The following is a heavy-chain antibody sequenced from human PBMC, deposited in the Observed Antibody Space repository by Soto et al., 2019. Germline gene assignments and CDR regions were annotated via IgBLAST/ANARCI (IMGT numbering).Heavy chain of an antibody. CDR3: ARAGKPYYYGMDV. Sequence: SETQSLTCTVSGGSISSYYWSWIRQPPGKGLEWIGYIYYSGSTNYNPSLKSRVTISVDTSKNQFSLKLSSVTAADTAVYYCARAGKPYYYGMDVWGQGTTVTVSS. CDR1: GGSISSYY. V-gene: IGHV4-59*01. CDR2: IYYSGST. J-gene: IGHJ6*02.